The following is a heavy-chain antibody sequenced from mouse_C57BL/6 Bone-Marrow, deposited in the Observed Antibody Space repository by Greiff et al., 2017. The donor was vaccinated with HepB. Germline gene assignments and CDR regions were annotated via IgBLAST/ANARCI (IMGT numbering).Heavy chain of an antibody. V-gene: IGHV1-4*01. D-gene: IGHD2-12*01. CDR1: GYTFTSYT. CDR2: INPSSGYT. Sequence: QVQLQQSGAELARPGASVKMSCKASGYTFTSYTMHWVKQRPGQGLEWIGYINPSSGYTKYNQKFKDKATLTADKSSSTAYMQLSSLTSEDSAVYYCAREGVLYSTEENFDYWGQGTTLTVSS. J-gene: IGHJ2*01. CDR3: AREGVLYSTEENFDY.